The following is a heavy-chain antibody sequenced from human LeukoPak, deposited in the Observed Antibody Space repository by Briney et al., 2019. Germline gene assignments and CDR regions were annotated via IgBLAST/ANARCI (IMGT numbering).Heavy chain of an antibody. J-gene: IGHJ4*02. CDR1: GYTFTGYY. V-gene: IGHV1-2*02. D-gene: IGHD3-10*01. CDR3: ARLYGSGSYIKFAVDY. CDR2: INPNSGGT. Sequence: ASVKVSCKASGYTFTGYYMHWVRQAPGQGLEWMGWINPNSGGTNYAQKFQGRVTMTRDTSISTAYMELSRLRSDDTAVYYCARLYGSGSYIKFAVDYWGQGALVTVSS.